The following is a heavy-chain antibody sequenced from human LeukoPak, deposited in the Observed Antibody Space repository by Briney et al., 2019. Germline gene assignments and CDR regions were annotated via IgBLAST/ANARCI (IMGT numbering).Heavy chain of an antibody. CDR1: GFTFSSYA. CDR2: ISGSGGST. CDR3: AKVWGYCSGGSCDY. D-gene: IGHD2-15*01. Sequence: PGGSLRLSCAASGFTFSSYAMSWVRQAPGKGLEWVSAISGSGGSTYYADSVKGRFTISRDNSKNTLYLQMNSLRAEDTAVYYCAKVWGYCSGGSCDYWGQGTLVTVSS. J-gene: IGHJ4*02. V-gene: IGHV3-23*01.